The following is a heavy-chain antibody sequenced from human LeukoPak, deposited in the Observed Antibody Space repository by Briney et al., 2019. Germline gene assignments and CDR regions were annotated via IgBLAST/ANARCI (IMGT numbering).Heavy chain of an antibody. CDR2: IKQDGSEK. CDR3: ARDPPDY. Sequence: GGSLRLSCAASGFTFSSYSMNWVRQAPGKGLEWVANIKQDGSEKYYVDSVKGRFTISRDNAKNSLYLQMNSLRAEDTAVYYCARDPPDYWGQGTLVTVSS. CDR1: GFTFSSYS. J-gene: IGHJ4*02. V-gene: IGHV3-7*01.